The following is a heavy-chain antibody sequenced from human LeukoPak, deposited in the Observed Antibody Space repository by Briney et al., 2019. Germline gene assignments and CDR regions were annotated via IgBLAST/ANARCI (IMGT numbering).Heavy chain of an antibody. J-gene: IGHJ6*02. CDR1: GFTVADYA. CDR3: AKDSRLYYYYGMDV. V-gene: IGHV3-9*01. CDR2: ISWDSGNI. Sequence: GGSLRLSCAASGFTVADYAMHRVRQAPGKGLEWVSGISWDSGNIGYADSVKGRFTISRDNAKNSLYLQMNSMRAADTALYYCAKDSRLYYYYGMDVWGQGTTVTVSS.